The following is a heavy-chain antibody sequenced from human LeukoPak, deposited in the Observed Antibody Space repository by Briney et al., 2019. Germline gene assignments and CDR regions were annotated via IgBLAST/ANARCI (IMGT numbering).Heavy chain of an antibody. CDR2: IKQDGSEK. D-gene: IGHD1-1*01. Sequence: GGSLRLSCAASGFTFSSYWMSWVRQAPGKGLEWVANIKQDGSEKYYVDSVKGRFTISRDNAKNSLYLQMNSLRAEDTAVYYCARESPWNAYKAFDIWGQGTMVTVS. V-gene: IGHV3-7*01. CDR3: ARESPWNAYKAFDI. CDR1: GFTFSSYW. J-gene: IGHJ3*02.